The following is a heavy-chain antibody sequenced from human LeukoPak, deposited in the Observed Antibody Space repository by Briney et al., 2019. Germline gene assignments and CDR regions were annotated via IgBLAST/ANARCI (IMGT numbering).Heavy chain of an antibody. CDR1: GFTFIMHS. J-gene: IGHJ4*02. CDR2: TTPSGTT. CDR3: ASVRGGY. D-gene: IGHD3-16*01. V-gene: IGHV3-69-1*01. Sequence: PGGSLRLPCAASGFTFIMHSINWVRQAPGKGLEWVSYTTPSGTTYYADSVKGRFSVSRDNGENSVYLLMNNLRAEDTAVYHCASVRGGYWGQGTLVAVSS.